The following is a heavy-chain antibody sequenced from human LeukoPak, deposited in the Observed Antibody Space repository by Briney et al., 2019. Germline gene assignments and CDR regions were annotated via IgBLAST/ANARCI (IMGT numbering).Heavy chain of an antibody. CDR1: GYSISSGYF. D-gene: IGHD2-21*01. Sequence: SETLSLTCTVSGYSISSGYFWGWVRQPPGKDLEWIASIYHRGTTHYNPSLKSRLSISLDGSKNQFSLKMSSVTAADTAVYYCARGHIGPWGQGTLVTVSS. CDR3: ARGHIGP. CDR2: IYHRGTT. J-gene: IGHJ5*02. V-gene: IGHV4-38-2*02.